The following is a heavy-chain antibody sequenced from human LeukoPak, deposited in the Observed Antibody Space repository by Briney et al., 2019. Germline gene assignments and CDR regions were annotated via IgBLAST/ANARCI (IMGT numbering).Heavy chain of an antibody. D-gene: IGHD3-22*01. V-gene: IGHV3-20*04. CDR2: INWNGGST. CDR3: ARDPYYYDSSGFDY. CDR1: GFTFSISA. J-gene: IGHJ4*02. Sequence: GGSLRLSCAASGFTFSISAMHWVRQAPGKGLEWVSGINWNGGSTGYADSVKGRFTISRDNAKNSLYLQMNSLRAEDTALYYCARDPYYYDSSGFDYWGQGTLVTVSS.